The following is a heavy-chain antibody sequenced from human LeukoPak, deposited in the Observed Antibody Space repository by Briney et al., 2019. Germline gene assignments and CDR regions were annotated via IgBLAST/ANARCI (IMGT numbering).Heavy chain of an antibody. CDR1: GGSFSGYY. Sequence: SETLSLTCAVYGGSFSGYYWSWIRQPPGKGLEWIGEINHSGSTNYNPSLKSRVTISVDTSKNQLSLKLSSVTAADTAVYYCARGYGSGSYYTPFDYWGQGTLVTVSS. J-gene: IGHJ4*02. D-gene: IGHD3-10*01. CDR2: INHSGST. V-gene: IGHV4-34*01. CDR3: ARGYGSGSYYTPFDY.